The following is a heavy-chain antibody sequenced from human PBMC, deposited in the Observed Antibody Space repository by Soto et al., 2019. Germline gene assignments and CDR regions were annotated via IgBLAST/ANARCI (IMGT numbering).Heavy chain of an antibody. J-gene: IGHJ4*02. D-gene: IGHD3-16*02. CDR2: ISTYNGNT. V-gene: IGHV1-18*01. CDR3: ARDTTSDY. Sequence: QVQLVQSGAEVRKPGATVKVSCKASGYTFISYGITWVRQAPGQGLEWMGWISTYNGNTNYAQKVQGRVTMTTDTYTSTASMELRSLRSDDTAVYYCARDTTSDYWGQGTLVTVSS. CDR1: GYTFISYG.